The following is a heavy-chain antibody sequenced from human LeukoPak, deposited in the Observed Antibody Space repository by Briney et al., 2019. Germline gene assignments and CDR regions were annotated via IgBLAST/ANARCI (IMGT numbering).Heavy chain of an antibody. D-gene: IGHD2-2*02. CDR3: ARNQGYCSSSSCYNFDY. CDR1: GGSISSGGYY. CDR2: IYYSGST. Sequence: SETLSLTCTVSGGSISSGGYYWSWIRQHPGEGLEWIGYIYYSGSTYYNPSLRSRVTISVDTSKNQFSLKLSSVTAADTAVYYCARNQGYCSSSSCYNFDYWGQGTLVTVSS. J-gene: IGHJ4*02. V-gene: IGHV4-31*03.